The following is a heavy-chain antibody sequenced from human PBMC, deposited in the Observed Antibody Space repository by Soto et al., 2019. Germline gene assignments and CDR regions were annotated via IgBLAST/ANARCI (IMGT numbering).Heavy chain of an antibody. J-gene: IGHJ4*02. D-gene: IGHD2-2*03. V-gene: IGHV4-61*01. CDR2: IYYSGST. Sequence: SETLSLTCTVSGGSVSSGSYYWSWIRQPPGKGLEWIGYIYYSGSTNYNPSLKSRVTVSVDTSKNQFSLKLSSVTAADTAVYYCASGYCSSTSCYNNYWGQGTLVTVSS. CDR3: ASGYCSSTSCYNNY. CDR1: GGSVSSGSYY.